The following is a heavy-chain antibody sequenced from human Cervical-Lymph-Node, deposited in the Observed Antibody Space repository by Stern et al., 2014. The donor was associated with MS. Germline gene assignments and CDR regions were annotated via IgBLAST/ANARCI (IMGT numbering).Heavy chain of an antibody. CDR3: ARERLIVGGAYFDY. D-gene: IGHD1-26*01. J-gene: IGHJ4*02. Sequence: VPLVESGGGLVQPGGSLRLSCAASGFTFSSYSMNWVRQAPGKGLEWVSYISSSSTIYYADSVKGRFTISRDNAKNSLYLQMNSLRDEDTAVYYCARERLIVGGAYFDYWGQGTLVTVSS. V-gene: IGHV3-48*02. CDR1: GFTFSSYS. CDR2: ISSSSTI.